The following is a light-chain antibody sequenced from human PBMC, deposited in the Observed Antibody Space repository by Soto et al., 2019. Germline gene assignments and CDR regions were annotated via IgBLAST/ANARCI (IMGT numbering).Light chain of an antibody. CDR3: QQYNNWYPKRGTRT. V-gene: IGKV3-15*01. Sequence: EIVMTQSPATLSVSPGERATLSCRASQSVTTKLAWYQQKPGQARGLLSCGASTRATGIPARFRGSGSGTELTLNISSMKSEDFAVYYCQQYNNWYPKRGTRTFGQGTKVDNK. J-gene: IGKJ1*01. CDR1: QSVTTK. CDR2: GAS.